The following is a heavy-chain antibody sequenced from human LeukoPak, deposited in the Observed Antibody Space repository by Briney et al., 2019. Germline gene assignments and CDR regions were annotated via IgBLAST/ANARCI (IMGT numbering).Heavy chain of an antibody. CDR1: GGSISSYY. Sequence: PSETLSLTCTVSGGSISSYYWSWIRQPPGKGLEWIGYIYYSGSTNYNPSLKSRVTISVDTSKNQFSLKLSSVTAADTAVYYCARDGRAIGDFDSWGQGTLVTASS. V-gene: IGHV4-59*01. CDR3: ARDGRAIGDFDS. CDR2: IYYSGST. D-gene: IGHD3-10*01. J-gene: IGHJ4*02.